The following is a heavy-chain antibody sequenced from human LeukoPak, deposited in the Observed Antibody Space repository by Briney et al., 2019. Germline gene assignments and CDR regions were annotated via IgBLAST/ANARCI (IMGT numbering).Heavy chain of an antibody. D-gene: IGHD2-15*01. V-gene: IGHV4-39*01. J-gene: IGHJ6*03. CDR2: IYHSGST. CDR3: ARHGYCSGGSCYSAYYYYLDV. Sequence: SETLSLTCTVSGGSITNSNYFWGWIRQPPGKGLEWIGSIYHSGSTYYNPSLKSRVTISVDTSKNQFSLKLTSVTAADTATYYCARHGYCSGGSCYSAYYYYLDVWGEGTTVTVSS. CDR1: GGSITNSNYF.